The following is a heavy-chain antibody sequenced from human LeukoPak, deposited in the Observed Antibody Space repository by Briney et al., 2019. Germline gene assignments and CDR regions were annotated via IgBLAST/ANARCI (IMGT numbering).Heavy chain of an antibody. CDR1: GFTFSDYY. V-gene: IGHV3-11*01. CDR3: ARGAQWLDVDYYGMDV. D-gene: IGHD6-19*01. Sequence: GGSLRLSCAASGFTFSDYYMSWIRQAPGAGLEWLSYISSSGSTIYYADSLNGRFTISRDNAKNSLYLQMNSLRAEDTAVYYCARGAQWLDVDYYGMDVWGQGTTVTVSS. CDR2: ISSSGSTI. J-gene: IGHJ6*02.